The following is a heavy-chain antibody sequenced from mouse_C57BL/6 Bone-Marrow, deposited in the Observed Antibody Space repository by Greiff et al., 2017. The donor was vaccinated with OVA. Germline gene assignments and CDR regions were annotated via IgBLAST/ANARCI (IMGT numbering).Heavy chain of an antibody. V-gene: IGHV1-82*01. J-gene: IGHJ1*03. Sequence: QVQLQQSGPELVKPGASVKISCKASGYAFSSSWMNWVKQRPGKGLEWIGRIYPGDGDTNYNGKFKGKATLTADKSSSTAYMQLSSLTSEDSAVYFCAQWDFDVWGTGTTVTVSS. CDR1: GYAFSSSW. CDR3: AQWDFDV. CDR2: IYPGDGDT.